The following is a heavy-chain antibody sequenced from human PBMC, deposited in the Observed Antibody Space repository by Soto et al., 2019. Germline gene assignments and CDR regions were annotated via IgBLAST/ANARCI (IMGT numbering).Heavy chain of an antibody. CDR3: ARDREVVVVPAAHNWFEP. CDR1: GYTFTSYG. V-gene: IGHV1-18*04. CDR2: ISAYNGNT. Sequence: VASVKVSCKASGYTFTSYGISWVRQAPGQGLEWMGWISAYNGNTNYAQKLQGRVTMTTDTSTSTAYMELRSLRSDDTAVYYCARDREVVVVPAAHNWFEPWGQGTLVTVSS. J-gene: IGHJ5*02. D-gene: IGHD2-2*01.